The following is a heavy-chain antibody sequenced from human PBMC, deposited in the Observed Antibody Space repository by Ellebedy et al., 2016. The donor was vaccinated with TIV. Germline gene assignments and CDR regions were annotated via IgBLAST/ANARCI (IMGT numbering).Heavy chain of an antibody. V-gene: IGHV3-74*01. J-gene: IGHJ6*02. CDR2: MKGDGSSV. CDR1: GFTFSSYW. Sequence: GGSLRLSCAASGFTFSSYWMYWVRQAPGKGLEWVSRMKGDGSSVTYADSVKGRFTISRDNSKNTLYLQMNSLRTEDTAVHYCTKDRGNYGGAPYNGMDVWGQGTTVTVSS. CDR3: TKDRGNYGGAPYNGMDV. D-gene: IGHD3-10*01.